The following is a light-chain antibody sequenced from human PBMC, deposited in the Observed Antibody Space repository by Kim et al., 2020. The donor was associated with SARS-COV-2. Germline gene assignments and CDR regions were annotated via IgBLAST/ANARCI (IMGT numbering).Light chain of an antibody. CDR2: GKN. CDR3: NSRDSSGNPVV. Sequence: SSELTKDPAVSVALGQTVRITCQGDSLRSYYASWYQQKPGQAPVLVIYGKNNRPSGIPDRFSGSSSGNTDSLTITGAQAEDEADYYCNSRDSSGNPVVFG. J-gene: IGLJ2*01. CDR1: SLRSYY. V-gene: IGLV3-19*01.